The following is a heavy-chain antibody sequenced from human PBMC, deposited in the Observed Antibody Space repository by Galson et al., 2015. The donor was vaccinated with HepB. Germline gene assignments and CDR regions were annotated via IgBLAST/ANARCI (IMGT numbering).Heavy chain of an antibody. CDR3: ARSFRAALYYFDY. J-gene: IGHJ4*02. CDR1: GGTFSSYT. Sequence: SVKVSCKASGGTFSSYTISWVRQAPGQGLEWMGRIIPILGIANYAQKFQGRVTITADKSTSTAYMELSSLRSEDTAVYYCARSFRAALYYFDYWGQGTLVTVSS. V-gene: IGHV1-69*02. D-gene: IGHD6-6*01. CDR2: IIPILGIA.